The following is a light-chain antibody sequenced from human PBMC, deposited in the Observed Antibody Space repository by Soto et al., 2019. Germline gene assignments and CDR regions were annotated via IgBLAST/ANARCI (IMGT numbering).Light chain of an antibody. Sequence: DIQMTQSPSTLSASVGDRVTITCRASQSISTWLAWYQQKPGRAPKLLIYKASSLESGVPSRFSGSGSGTEFTLTISSLQSDDFAAYYCQQYNSYAFTFGPGTKVDVE. V-gene: IGKV1-5*03. CDR1: QSISTW. CDR2: KAS. CDR3: QQYNSYAFT. J-gene: IGKJ3*01.